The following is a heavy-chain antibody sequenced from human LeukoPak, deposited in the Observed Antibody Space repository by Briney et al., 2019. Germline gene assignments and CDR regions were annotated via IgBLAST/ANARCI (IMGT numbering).Heavy chain of an antibody. Sequence: GGSLRLSCAASGFTFSSYAMSWVRQAPGKGLEWVSAISGSGGSTYYADSVKGRFTISRDNSKNTLYLQMNSLRAEDTAVYYCARDPQYSGYDWAFDYWGQGTLVTVSS. D-gene: IGHD5-12*01. V-gene: IGHV3-23*01. CDR1: GFTFSSYA. CDR2: ISGSGGST. CDR3: ARDPQYSGYDWAFDY. J-gene: IGHJ4*02.